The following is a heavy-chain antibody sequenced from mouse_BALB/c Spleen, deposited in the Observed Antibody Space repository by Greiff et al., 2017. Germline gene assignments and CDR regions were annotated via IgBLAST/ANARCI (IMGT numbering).Heavy chain of an antibody. V-gene: IGHV5-17*02. D-gene: IGHD1-1*01. Sequence: DVHLVESGGGLVQPGGSRKLSCAASGFTFSSFGMHWVRQAPEKGLEWVAYISSGSSTIYYADTVKGRFTISRDNPKNTLFLQMTSLRSEDTAMYYCARSYEFAYWGQGTLVTVSA. CDR3: ARSYEFAY. J-gene: IGHJ3*01. CDR2: ISSGSSTI. CDR1: GFTFSSFG.